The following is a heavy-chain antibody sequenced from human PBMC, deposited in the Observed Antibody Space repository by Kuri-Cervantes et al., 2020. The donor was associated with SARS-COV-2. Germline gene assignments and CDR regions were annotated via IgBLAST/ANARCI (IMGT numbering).Heavy chain of an antibody. D-gene: IGHD6-25*01. CDR1: GYSISSGYY. Sequence: SQTLSLTCAVSGYSISSGYYWGWIRQPPGKGLEWIGSIYHSGSTYYNPSLKSRVTISVDTSKNQFSLKLSSVTAADTAVYYCARVGSALRRDFDYWSQGTLVTVSS. V-gene: IGHV4-38-2*01. CDR3: ARVGSALRRDFDY. CDR2: IYHSGST. J-gene: IGHJ4*02.